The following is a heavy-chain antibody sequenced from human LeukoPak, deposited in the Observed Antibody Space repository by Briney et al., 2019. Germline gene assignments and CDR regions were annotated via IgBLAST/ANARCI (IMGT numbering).Heavy chain of an antibody. D-gene: IGHD1-26*01. CDR2: IYYSGST. Sequence: PSETLSLTCTVSGGSISSYYWSWIRQPPGKGLEWIGYIYYSGSTNYNPSLKSRVTISVDTSKNQFSLKLSSVTAADTAVYYCARHSVGATPFDYWGQGTLVTVSS. CDR3: ARHSVGATPFDY. V-gene: IGHV4-59*08. J-gene: IGHJ4*02. CDR1: GGSISSYY.